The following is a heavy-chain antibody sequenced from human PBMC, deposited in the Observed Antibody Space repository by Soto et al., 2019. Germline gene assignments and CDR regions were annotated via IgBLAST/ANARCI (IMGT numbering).Heavy chain of an antibody. J-gene: IGHJ4*02. Sequence: EVQLVESGGGLVQPGGSLKLSCAASGFTFSNSAIHWVRQAPGKGLEWVGRIRSKANNYATTYATSVKGSFTISRDDSKNTAYLQMNSLKTEDTAMYYCTRTNLMYWGLGTLVTVSS. CDR2: IRSKANNYAT. CDR3: TRTNLMY. D-gene: IGHD2-8*01. V-gene: IGHV3-73*02. CDR1: GFTFSNSA.